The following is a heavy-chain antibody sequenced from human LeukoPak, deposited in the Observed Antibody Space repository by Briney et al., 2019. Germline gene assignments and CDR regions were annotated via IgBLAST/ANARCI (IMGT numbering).Heavy chain of an antibody. CDR2: ISDSGGST. CDR1: GFTFSSYA. CDR3: AKDQWELLY. Sequence: GGSLRLSCAASGFTFSSYAMSWVRQAPGKGLEWVSSISDSGGSTYHADSVKGRFTISRDNSKNTLYLQMNSLRAEDTAVYYCAKDQWELLYWGQGTLVTVSS. D-gene: IGHD1-26*01. J-gene: IGHJ4*02. V-gene: IGHV3-23*01.